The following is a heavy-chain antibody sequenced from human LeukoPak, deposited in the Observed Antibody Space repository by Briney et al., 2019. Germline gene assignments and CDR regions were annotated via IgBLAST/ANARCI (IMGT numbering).Heavy chain of an antibody. CDR1: SGSISSSSYY. D-gene: IGHD2-21*02. J-gene: IGHJ4*02. Sequence: SETLSLTCTVSSGSISSSSYYWGWIRQPPGKGLEWIGSIYYSGSTYYNPSLKSRVTISVDTSKNQFSLKLSSVTAADTAVYYCASVLSCGGDCLYFDYWGQGTLVTVSS. V-gene: IGHV4-39*07. CDR2: IYYSGST. CDR3: ASVLSCGGDCLYFDY.